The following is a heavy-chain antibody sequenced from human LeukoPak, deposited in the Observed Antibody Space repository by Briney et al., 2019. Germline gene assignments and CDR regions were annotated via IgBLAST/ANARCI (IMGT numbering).Heavy chain of an antibody. Sequence: PGGSLRLSCAASGFTFSDYYMSWIRQAPGKGLEWVSYISSSSSYIYYADSVKGRFTISRDNSKNTLYLQMNSLRAEDTAVYYCARGSSYGNYFDYWGQGTLVTVSS. D-gene: IGHD4-17*01. CDR3: ARGSSYGNYFDY. J-gene: IGHJ4*02. CDR2: ISSSSSYI. CDR1: GFTFSDYY. V-gene: IGHV3-11*06.